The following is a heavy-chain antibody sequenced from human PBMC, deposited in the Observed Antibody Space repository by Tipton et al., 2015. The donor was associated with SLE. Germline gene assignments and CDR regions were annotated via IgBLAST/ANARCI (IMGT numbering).Heavy chain of an antibody. D-gene: IGHD6-13*01. J-gene: IGHJ6*03. Sequence: QLVQSGAEMKKPGESLRISCKGSGYSFSTYWITWVRQMPGKGLEWMGRIDASDSHTNYSPSFQGHVTISVDKSISTAYLQWSSLKASDTAMYYCARHEAMGVAAAGHYYYYMHVWGKGTTVTVSS. CDR2: IDASDSHT. CDR3: ARHEAMGVAAAGHYYYYMHV. V-gene: IGHV5-10-1*01. CDR1: GYSFSTYW.